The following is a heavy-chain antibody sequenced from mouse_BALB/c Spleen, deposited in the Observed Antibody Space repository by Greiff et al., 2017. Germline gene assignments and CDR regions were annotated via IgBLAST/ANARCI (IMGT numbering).Heavy chain of an antibody. CDR1: GFNIKDYY. CDR3: ARVLRYYLDY. V-gene: IGHV14-1*02. D-gene: IGHD1-1*01. CDR2: IVPENGNT. J-gene: IGHJ2*01. Sequence: EVQLQQSGAELVRPGALVKLSCKASGFNIKDYYMHWVKQRPEQGLEWIGWIVPENGNTIYDPKFQGKASITADTSSNTAYLQLSSLTSEDTAVYYCARVLRYYLDYWGQGTTLTVSS.